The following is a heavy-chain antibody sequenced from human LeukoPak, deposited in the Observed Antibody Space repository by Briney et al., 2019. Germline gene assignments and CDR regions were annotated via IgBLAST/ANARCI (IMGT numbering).Heavy chain of an antibody. CDR1: GFTFSSYS. Sequence: GGSLRLSCAASGFTFSSYSMNWVRQAPGKGLEWVSSNSSSSSYIYYADSVKGRFTISRDNAKNSLYLQMNSLRAEDTAVYYCARGNDFWGGEGEGGYFDYWGQGTLVTVSS. V-gene: IGHV3-21*01. J-gene: IGHJ4*02. CDR2: NSSSSSYI. CDR3: ARGNDFWGGEGEGGYFDY. D-gene: IGHD3-3*01.